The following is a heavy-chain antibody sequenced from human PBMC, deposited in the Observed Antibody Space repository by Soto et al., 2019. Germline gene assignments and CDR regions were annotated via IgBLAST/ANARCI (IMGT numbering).Heavy chain of an antibody. CDR3: AKEDHWFGELLPTPFDY. D-gene: IGHD3-10*01. V-gene: IGHV3-23*01. J-gene: IGHJ4*02. CDR2: ISGSGGST. CDR1: GFAFSSYA. Sequence: GGSLRLSCAASGFAFSSYAMSWVRQAPGKGLEWVSAISGSGGSTYYADSVKGRFTISRDNSKNTLYLQMNSLRAEDTAVYYCAKEDHWFGELLPTPFDYWGQGTLVTVSS.